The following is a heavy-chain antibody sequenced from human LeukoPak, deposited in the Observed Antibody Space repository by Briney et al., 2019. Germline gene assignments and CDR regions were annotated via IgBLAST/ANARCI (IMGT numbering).Heavy chain of an antibody. CDR3: AKDLGPRGSLWYYFDF. J-gene: IGHJ4*02. D-gene: IGHD3-16*01. Sequence: GGSLRLSCAASGFTFSSYAMSWVRQAPGKGLEWVSAISGSGGSTYYADSVKGRFTISRDNSKNTLYLQMNSLRAEDTAVYYCAKDLGPRGSLWYYFDFWGQGTLVTVSS. V-gene: IGHV3-23*01. CDR2: ISGSGGST. CDR1: GFTFSSYA.